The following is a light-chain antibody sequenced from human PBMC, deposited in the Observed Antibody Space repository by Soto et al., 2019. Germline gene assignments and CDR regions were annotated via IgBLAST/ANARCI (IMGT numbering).Light chain of an antibody. CDR1: QSVNNDY. J-gene: IGKJ2*01. CDR3: QHYDGSPRT. Sequence: ETVLTQSPGTVSLSPGERATLSCRTSQSVNNDYLAWYQQKPGQAPRLLIYGVFNRATGIPGRFSGSGSGTDFTITISGLEPEDSAVYYCQHYDGSPRTFGQGTKLEIK. CDR2: GVF. V-gene: IGKV3-20*01.